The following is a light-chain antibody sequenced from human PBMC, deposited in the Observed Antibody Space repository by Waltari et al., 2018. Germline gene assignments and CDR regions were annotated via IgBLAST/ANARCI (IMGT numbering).Light chain of an antibody. Sequence: EIVLTQSPATLSLSPGERATLSCRASHSIANYLAWYQQRPGQAPRLLIYDTSNRATGIPARFSGSGYETDVTLTISSLEPEDFGVYYCQQRSNWPLTFGGGTKVEIK. J-gene: IGKJ4*01. CDR2: DTS. CDR3: QQRSNWPLT. V-gene: IGKV3-11*01. CDR1: HSIANY.